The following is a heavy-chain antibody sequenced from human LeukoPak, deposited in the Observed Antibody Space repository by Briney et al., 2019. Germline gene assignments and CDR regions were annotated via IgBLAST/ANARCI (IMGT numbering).Heavy chain of an antibody. CDR1: GFTFSSYG. D-gene: IGHD3-16*01. Sequence: PGRSLRLSCAASGFTFSSYGMHWVRQAPGKGLEWVAVIWYDGSNKYYADSVKGRFTISRDNSKNTLYLQMNSLRAEDTAVYYRARDGLPYYYYYGMDVWGQGTTVTVSS. V-gene: IGHV3-33*01. CDR3: ARDGLPYYYYYGMDV. CDR2: IWYDGSNK. J-gene: IGHJ6*02.